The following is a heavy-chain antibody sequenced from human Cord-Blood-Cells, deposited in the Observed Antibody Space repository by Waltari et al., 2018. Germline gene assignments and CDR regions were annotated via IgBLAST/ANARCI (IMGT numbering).Heavy chain of an antibody. D-gene: IGHD4-4*01. CDR2: ISRSSSYI. J-gene: IGHJ6*03. V-gene: IGHV3-21*01. CDR1: GFTFSSYS. CDR3: ARSSSYDYYYYYYMEV. Sequence: EVQLVESGGGLVKPGGSLRLSCAASGFTFSSYSMNWVRQAPGKGLEWVSSISRSSSYIYHADPVNGRSTIHRDKPKNSLSLQMTSVRAEDTAVYYCARSSSYDYYYYYYMEVCGKGTTVTVSS.